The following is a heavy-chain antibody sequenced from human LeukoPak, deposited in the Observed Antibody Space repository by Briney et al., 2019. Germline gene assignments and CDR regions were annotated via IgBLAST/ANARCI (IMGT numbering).Heavy chain of an antibody. J-gene: IGHJ4*02. D-gene: IGHD3-22*01. V-gene: IGHV1-69*01. CDR2: IIPIFGTA. CDR3: ARDRGIDDSSGTMGY. Sequence: GASVKVSCKASGGTFSSYAISWVRQAPGQGLEWMGGIIPIFGTANYAQKFQGRVTITADESTSTAYMELSSLRSEDTAVYYCARDRGIDDSSGTMGYWGQGTLVTVSS. CDR1: GGTFSSYA.